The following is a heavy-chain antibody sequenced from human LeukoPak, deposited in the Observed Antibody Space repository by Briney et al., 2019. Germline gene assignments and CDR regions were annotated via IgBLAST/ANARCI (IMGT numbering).Heavy chain of an antibody. D-gene: IGHD2-2*01. CDR2: IYHSGST. CDR1: GGSISSGGYS. J-gene: IGHJ4*02. CDR3: ARDEGGQLNYFDY. Sequence: PSQTLSLTCAVSGGSISSGGYSWSWIRQPPGKGLEWIGYIYHSGSTYYNPSLKSRVTISVDRSKNQFSLKLSSVTTADTAVYYCARDEGGQLNYFDYWGQGTLVTVSS. V-gene: IGHV4-30-2*01.